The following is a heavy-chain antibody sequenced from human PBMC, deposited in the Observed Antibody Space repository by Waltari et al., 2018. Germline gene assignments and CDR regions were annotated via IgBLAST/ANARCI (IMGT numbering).Heavy chain of an antibody. D-gene: IGHD2-8*01. CDR2: NNSDGSGT. Sequence: EVQVVEYGGGLVQPGGSLRLSCAASGFTFSSFWMHWVRQRPGEGRVGVTRNNSDGSGTSYANSVRGRFTNSRDNAKSTVYLQMNSLTAEDTAVYYCARINRMRNWYFDVWGRGTMVTVSS. CDR1: GFTFSSFW. J-gene: IGHJ2*01. V-gene: IGHV3-74*01. CDR3: ARINRMRNWYFDV.